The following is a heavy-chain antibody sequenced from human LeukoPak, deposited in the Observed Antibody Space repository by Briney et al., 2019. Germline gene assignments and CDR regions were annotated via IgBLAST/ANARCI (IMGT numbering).Heavy chain of an antibody. CDR1: GFTFDNYF. CDR3: AKDSDYGDYVGQPPPFDY. J-gene: IGHJ4*02. D-gene: IGHD4-17*01. CDR2: ISGSGNST. Sequence: GGPLRLSCAASGFTFDNYFMTWVRQAPGKGLEWVSTISGSGNSTYYSDSVKGRFTISRDNSKNTLYLKMNSLRADDTAVYYCAKDSDYGDYVGQPPPFDYWGQGTLVTVSS. V-gene: IGHV3-23*01.